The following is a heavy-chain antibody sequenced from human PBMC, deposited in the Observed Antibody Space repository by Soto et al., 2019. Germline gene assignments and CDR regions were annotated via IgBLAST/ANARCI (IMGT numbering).Heavy chain of an antibody. CDR2: IYYSGST. CDR1: GVSISGSRYY. Sequence: SETLSLTCTVSGVSISGSRYYWGWIRQPPGRGLEWIGNIYYSGSTYYTPALKSRVTLSVDTSKNQFSLNLNAVTAADTAVYYCARGGIPPSGYGIAYAMDVWGQGTTVTVSS. J-gene: IGHJ6*02. CDR3: ARGGIPPSGYGIAYAMDV. D-gene: IGHD1-26*01. V-gene: IGHV4-39*01.